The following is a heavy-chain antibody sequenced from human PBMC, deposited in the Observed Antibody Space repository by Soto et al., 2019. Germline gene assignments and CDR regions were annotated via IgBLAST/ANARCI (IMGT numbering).Heavy chain of an antibody. Sequence: GASVKVSCKASGYTFTGYYMHWVRQAPGQGLEWMGWINPNSGGTNYAQKFQGWVTMTRDTSISTAYMELSRLRSDDTAVYYCAREGSITGTTAQSYYYYGMDVWGQGTTVTVS. CDR3: AREGSITGTTAQSYYYYGMDV. CDR1: GYTFTGYY. J-gene: IGHJ6*02. D-gene: IGHD1-7*01. V-gene: IGHV1-2*04. CDR2: INPNSGGT.